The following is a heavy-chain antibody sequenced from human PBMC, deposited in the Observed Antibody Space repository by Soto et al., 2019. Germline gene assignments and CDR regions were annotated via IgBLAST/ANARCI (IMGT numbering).Heavy chain of an antibody. CDR2: GSNSGTT. CDR1: GVSVSSGWFY. V-gene: IGHV4-61*01. Sequence: QVQLQESGPGLVKPSETLSLTCSVSGVSVSSGWFYWAWIRQPPGKGLEWLGFGSNSGTTNYKPSLKSRVTIYVHTSMSQISLKVNSLTAADTAVYYCARGATVTQYDYWGQGTQVTVSS. D-gene: IGHD4-17*01. J-gene: IGHJ4*02. CDR3: ARGATVTQYDY.